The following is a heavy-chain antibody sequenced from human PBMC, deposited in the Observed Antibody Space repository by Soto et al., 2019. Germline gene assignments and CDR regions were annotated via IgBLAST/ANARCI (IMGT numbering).Heavy chain of an antibody. Sequence: LRLSCAASTFIFTNYAMSWVRQAPGEGLEWVSAISGSGGTTYYAESVKGRFTIPRDNAKNSLYLQMNSLRAEDTAVYYCARDPCGNHCYSRYYYYAMDVWGQGTKVTVYS. CDR3: ARDPCGNHCYSRYYYYAMDV. CDR1: TFIFTNYA. CDR2: ISGSGGTT. J-gene: IGHJ6*02. V-gene: IGHV3-23*01. D-gene: IGHD2-21*02.